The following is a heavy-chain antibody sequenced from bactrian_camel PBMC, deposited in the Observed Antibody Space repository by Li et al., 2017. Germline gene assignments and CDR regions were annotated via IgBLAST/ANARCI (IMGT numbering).Heavy chain of an antibody. CDR1: GYIYRRYC. Sequence: HVQLVESGGGSAQAGGSLRLSYVVTGYIYRRYCMAWFRQAPGKEREGIASTDSDGNKDLYADSVKGRFTVSLDTARSTLHLRMNSLKPEDTGTYYCGYTSMALCAAQTWVRAPESHRPYWDQGTQVTVS. CDR2: TDSDGNKD. J-gene: IGHJ4*01. CDR3: GYTSMALCAAQTWVRAPESHRPY. D-gene: IGHD2*01. V-gene: IGHV3S26*01.